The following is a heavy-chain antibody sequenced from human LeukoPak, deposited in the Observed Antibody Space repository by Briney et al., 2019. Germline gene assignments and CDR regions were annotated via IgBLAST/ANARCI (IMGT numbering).Heavy chain of an antibody. CDR3: AKDLWLPIGGGNASDI. D-gene: IGHD3-9*01. J-gene: IGHJ3*02. CDR2: ISGSGGST. Sequence: GGSLRLSCAASGFTFSSYAMSWVRQAPGKGLEWVSAISGSGGSTYYADSVKGRFTISRDNSKNTLYLQMNSLRAEDTAVYYCAKDLWLPIGGGNASDIWGQGTMVTVSS. V-gene: IGHV3-23*01. CDR1: GFTFSSYA.